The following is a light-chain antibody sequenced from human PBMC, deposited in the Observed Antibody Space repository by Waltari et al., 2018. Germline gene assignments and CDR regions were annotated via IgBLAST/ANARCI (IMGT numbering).Light chain of an antibody. CDR1: QSVFYRSDNKNY. V-gene: IGKV4-1*01. Sequence: IMMHHSPESLALSVGHRAPVDCTSHQSVFYRSDNKNYLAWYQHKPGQPPKLLFYWASTRESGVPDRFSASGSGTDFTLTINNLQAEDVAVYYCQQYYRSRTFGQGTKVEIK. J-gene: IGKJ1*01. CDR3: QQYYRSRT. CDR2: WAS.